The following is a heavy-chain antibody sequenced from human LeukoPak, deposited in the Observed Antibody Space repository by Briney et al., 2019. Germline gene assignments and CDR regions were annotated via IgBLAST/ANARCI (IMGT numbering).Heavy chain of an antibody. Sequence: PGGSLRLSCAASGFTFSSYAMSWVRQAPGKGLEWVSVIYSGGSTYYADSVKGRFTISRDNSKNTLYLQMNSLRSEDTAVYYCARGTRILTGYYSWFGWFDPWGQGTLVTVSS. CDR2: IYSGGST. V-gene: IGHV3-53*05. CDR3: ARGTRILTGYYSWFGWFDP. CDR1: GFTFSSYA. J-gene: IGHJ5*02. D-gene: IGHD3-9*01.